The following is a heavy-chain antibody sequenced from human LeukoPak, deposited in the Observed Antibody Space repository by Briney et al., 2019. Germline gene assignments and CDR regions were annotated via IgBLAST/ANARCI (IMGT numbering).Heavy chain of an antibody. CDR1: GFTFSSYG. CDR3: ARVGGSGPLAEYFQH. J-gene: IGHJ1*01. D-gene: IGHD6-19*01. Sequence: GGSLRLSCAASGFTFSSYGMHWVRQAPGKGLEWVAVISYDGSNKYYADSVKGRFTISRDNSKNTLYLQMNSLRAEDTAVYYCARVGGSGPLAEYFQHWGQGTLVTVSS. CDR2: ISYDGSNK. V-gene: IGHV3-30*03.